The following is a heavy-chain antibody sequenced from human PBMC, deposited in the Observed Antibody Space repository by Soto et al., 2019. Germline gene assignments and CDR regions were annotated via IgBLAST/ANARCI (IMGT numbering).Heavy chain of an antibody. CDR3: ARETLSFGSALDV. J-gene: IGHJ6*02. Sequence: XGSLKLSCSASGFSFDDYNLHWVRQAPGKGLEWVSLITWNGGNTYYADSVKGRFTISRDGTTQSVSLQMTGLKREDTGLYYCARETLSFGSALDVWGQGTTVTVSS. D-gene: IGHD3-3*01. CDR1: GFSFDDYN. V-gene: IGHV3-43*01. CDR2: ITWNGGNT.